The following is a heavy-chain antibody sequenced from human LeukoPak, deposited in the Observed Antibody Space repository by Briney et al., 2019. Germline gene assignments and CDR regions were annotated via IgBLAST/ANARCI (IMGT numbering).Heavy chain of an antibody. J-gene: IGHJ5*02. D-gene: IGHD2-2*01. CDR2: ISGSGGST. CDR3: AKEGYYCSSTSCPTWFDP. Sequence: GGSLRLSCAASGFTFSSYAMSWVRQAPGKGLEWVSAISGSGGSTYYADSVKGRFTISRDNSKNTLYLQMNSLRAEDTAVYYCAKEGYYCSSTSCPTWFDPWGQGTLVTVSS. V-gene: IGHV3-23*01. CDR1: GFTFSSYA.